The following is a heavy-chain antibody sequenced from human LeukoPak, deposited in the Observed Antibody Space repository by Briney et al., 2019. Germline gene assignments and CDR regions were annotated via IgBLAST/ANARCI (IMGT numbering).Heavy chain of an antibody. CDR1: EGTFSSYA. CDR2: IIPILGIA. D-gene: IGHD3-10*01. J-gene: IGHJ3*02. CDR3: ARGARYGSDVSLAFDI. V-gene: IGHV1-69*04. Sequence: GASVKVSCKASEGTFSSYAISWVRQAPAQGLEWMGRIIPILGIANYAQKFQGRVTITADKSTSTAYMELSSLRSEDTAVYYCARGARYGSDVSLAFDIWGQGTMVTVSS.